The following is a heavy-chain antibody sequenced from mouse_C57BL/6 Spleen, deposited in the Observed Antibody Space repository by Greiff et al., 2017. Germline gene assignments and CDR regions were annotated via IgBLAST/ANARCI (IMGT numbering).Heavy chain of an antibody. CDR2: IYPGSGST. V-gene: IGHV1-55*01. Sequence: QVQLKQPGAELVKPGASVKMSCKASGYTFTSYWITWVKQRPGQGLGWIGDIYPGSGSTNYNEKFKSKATLTVDTSSSTAYMQLSSLTSEDSAVYYCARNWDAYYAMDYWGQGTSVTVSS. J-gene: IGHJ4*01. D-gene: IGHD4-1*01. CDR1: GYTFTSYW. CDR3: ARNWDAYYAMDY.